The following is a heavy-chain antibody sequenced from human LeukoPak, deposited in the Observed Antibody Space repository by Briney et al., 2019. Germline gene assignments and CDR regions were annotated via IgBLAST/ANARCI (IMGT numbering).Heavy chain of an antibody. D-gene: IGHD5-18*01. CDR3: ARRTVTAGEDYFGY. CDR1: GFTVSSNY. Sequence: PGGSLRLSCAASGFTVSSNYMTWVRQAPGKGLEWVSVIYSGGSTYYADSVKGRFIISRDNSKNTLYLQMNSLRAEDTAVYYCARRTVTAGEDYFGYWGQGTLVTVSS. V-gene: IGHV3-53*01. J-gene: IGHJ4*02. CDR2: IYSGGST.